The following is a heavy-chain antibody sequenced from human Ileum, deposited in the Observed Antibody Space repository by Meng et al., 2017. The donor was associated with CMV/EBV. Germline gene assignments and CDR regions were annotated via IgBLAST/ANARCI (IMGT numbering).Heavy chain of an antibody. J-gene: IGHJ4*02. CDR1: GYSFINYY. CDR3: AREPPEHYFFDY. D-gene: IGHD1/OR15-1a*01. CDR2: MRPSSAAA. V-gene: IGHV1-46*01. Sequence: ASVKVSCKASGYSFINYYIHWVRQAPGQGLEWMGIMRPSSAAASYVEKFRGRVTMTRDTSTSTVYMGLSRLTSEDTAVYYCAREPPEHYFFDYWGQGALVTVSS.